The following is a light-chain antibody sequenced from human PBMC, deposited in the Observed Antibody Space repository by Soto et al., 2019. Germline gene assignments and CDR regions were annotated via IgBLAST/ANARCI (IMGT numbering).Light chain of an antibody. CDR1: QSFASRY. J-gene: IGKJ4*01. Sequence: EIVLTQSPGTLSLSPGERATLSCRASQSFASRYLAWYQQKAGQAPRLLIYGASNRATGIPDRFSGSGSGTDFTLTISRLEPEDFAVYYCQQYVGSPLTFGGGTKVEIK. V-gene: IGKV3-20*01. CDR2: GAS. CDR3: QQYVGSPLT.